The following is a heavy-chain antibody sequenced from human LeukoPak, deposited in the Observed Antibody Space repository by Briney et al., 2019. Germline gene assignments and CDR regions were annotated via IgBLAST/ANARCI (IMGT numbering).Heavy chain of an antibody. V-gene: IGHV3-66*01. D-gene: IGHD3-10*01. J-gene: IGHJ4*02. Sequence: GASLRLSCAASGFTVSSTYMTWVRQTPGQGLEWVSVIYSGGTTYYADSVKGRFTISRDNSKNTLYLQMNSLTAEDTGVYYCARDWGVDSWGQGTLVTVSS. CDR1: GFTVSSTY. CDR2: IYSGGTT. CDR3: ARDWGVDS.